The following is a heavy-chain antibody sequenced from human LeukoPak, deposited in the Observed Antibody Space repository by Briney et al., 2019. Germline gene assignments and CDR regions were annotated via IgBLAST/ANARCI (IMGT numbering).Heavy chain of an antibody. CDR3: GRDLGGRSGY. CDR2: INEYGSIT. CDR1: GFTFRTYW. J-gene: IGHJ4*02. Sequence: GGSLRLSCAVSGFTFRTYWMHWVRQVPGEGPVWVSRINEYGSITNYADSVKGRFSISRDNAKNTLYLQMNSLRAEDTAVYYCGRDLGGRSGYWGQGTLVTVSS. D-gene: IGHD1-26*01. V-gene: IGHV3-74*01.